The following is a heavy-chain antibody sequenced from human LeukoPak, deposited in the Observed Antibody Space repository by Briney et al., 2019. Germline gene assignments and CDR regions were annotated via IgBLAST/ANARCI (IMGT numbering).Heavy chain of an antibody. CDR2: ISGSGGGT. D-gene: IGHD2-2*01. Sequence: GGSLRLSCAASGFTFSNYGMSWVRQAPGKGLEWVSGISGSGGGTYYADSVKGRFTISRDNSKNTLYLQMNSLRAEDTAVYHCAKKSAMGWFDPWGQGTLVTVSS. CDR3: AKKSAMGWFDP. V-gene: IGHV3-23*01. CDR1: GFTFSNYG. J-gene: IGHJ5*02.